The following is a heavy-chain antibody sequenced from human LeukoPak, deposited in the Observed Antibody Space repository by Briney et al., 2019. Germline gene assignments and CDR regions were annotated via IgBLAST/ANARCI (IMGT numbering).Heavy chain of an antibody. V-gene: IGHV1-69*13. CDR2: IMSTFGPA. CDR1: GGTFSSNA. D-gene: IGHD5-18*01. Sequence: GASVKVSCKASGGTFSSNAISWVRQAPRQRLEWMGGIMSTFGPAVYAVKFQGRVTITADESTSTAYMQMSSLTSEDTAVYYCAREDTDLVTDGFDVWGQGTVVTVSS. CDR3: AREDTDLVTDGFDV. J-gene: IGHJ3*01.